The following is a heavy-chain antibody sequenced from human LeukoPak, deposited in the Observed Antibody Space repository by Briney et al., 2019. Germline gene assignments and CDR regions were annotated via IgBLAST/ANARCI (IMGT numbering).Heavy chain of an antibody. V-gene: IGHV3-30*04. Sequence: GRSLRLSCAASGFTFSNYAMHWVRQAPGKGLEGVAVISYDGSNKYYADSVKGRFTIPRDNSKNTLYLQMNSLRAEDTAVYYCARSSPQWLVLGLNFDYWGQGTLVTVSS. CDR3: ARSSPQWLVLGLNFDY. D-gene: IGHD6-19*01. CDR1: GFTFSNYA. CDR2: ISYDGSNK. J-gene: IGHJ4*02.